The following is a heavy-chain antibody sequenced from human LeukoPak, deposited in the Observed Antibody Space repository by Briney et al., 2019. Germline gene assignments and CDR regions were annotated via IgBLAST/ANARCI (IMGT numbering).Heavy chain of an antibody. CDR3: AGCSSVPSSFDI. CDR1: GGSISSSSYY. CDR2: IYYSGST. V-gene: IGHV4-39*07. D-gene: IGHD6-25*01. Sequence: SETLSLTCTVSGGSISSSSYYWGWIRQPPGKGLEWIGSIYYSGSTYYNPSLKSRVTISVDTSKNQFSLKLSSVTAADTAVYYCAGCSSVPSSFDIWGQGTMVTVSS. J-gene: IGHJ3*02.